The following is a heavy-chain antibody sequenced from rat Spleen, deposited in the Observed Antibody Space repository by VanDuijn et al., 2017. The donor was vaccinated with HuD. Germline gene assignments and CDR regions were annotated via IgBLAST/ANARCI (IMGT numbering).Heavy chain of an antibody. CDR2: ISYDGSST. V-gene: IGHV5-29*01. CDR3: ARHGATEGIDY. J-gene: IGHJ2*01. D-gene: IGHD1-11*01. CDR1: GFTFSDYY. Sequence: EVQLVESDGGLVQPGRSLKLSCAASGFTFSDYYMAWVRQAPTKGLEWVATISYDGSSTYYRDSVKGRVTISRDNAKSTLYLQMDSLRSEDTATYYWARHGATEGIDYWGQGVMVTVSS.